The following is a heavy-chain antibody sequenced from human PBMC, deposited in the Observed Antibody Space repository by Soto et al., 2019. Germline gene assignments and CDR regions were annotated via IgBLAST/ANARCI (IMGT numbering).Heavy chain of an antibody. J-gene: IGHJ6*02. D-gene: IGHD2-2*01. Sequence: EVQLLESGGGLVQPGGSLRLSCAASGFTFSSYAMSWVRQAPGKGLEWVSAISGSGGSTYYADSVKGRFTISRDNSKNELYLQMNSLRAEDTAVYYCAKHRRIVVVPAAMIYYYGMDVWGQGTTVTVSS. CDR1: GFTFSSYA. V-gene: IGHV3-23*01. CDR3: AKHRRIVVVPAAMIYYYGMDV. CDR2: ISGSGGST.